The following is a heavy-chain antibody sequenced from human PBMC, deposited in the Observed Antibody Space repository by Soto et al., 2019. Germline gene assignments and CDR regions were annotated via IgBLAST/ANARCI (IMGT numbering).Heavy chain of an antibody. V-gene: IGHV4-30-2*06. Sequence: SETLSLTCTVSGGSISSGGYSWSWIRQSPEKGLEWLGCIYPTGSTYYHPSLKSRVAISIDTSRNQFSLNLTSVTAADTAVYYCVRGGSGATSADLFDAWGQGTLVTVSS. CDR3: VRGGSGATSADLFDA. CDR1: GGSISSGGYS. D-gene: IGHD3-10*01. CDR2: IYPTGST. J-gene: IGHJ3*01.